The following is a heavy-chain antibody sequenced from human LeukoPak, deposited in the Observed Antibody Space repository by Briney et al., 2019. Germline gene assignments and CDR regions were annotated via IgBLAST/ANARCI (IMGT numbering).Heavy chain of an antibody. CDR3: EKGSGLGGTNVDY. D-gene: IGHD3-3*01. Sequence: GGSLRLSCAASGLTFSSYGMSWVRQAPGKGLEWVSLINYNGGGTYYADSVKGRFTISRENSKNTLYMQMNSLRAEDTAVYYCEKGSGLGGTNVDYWGQGTLVTVSS. J-gene: IGHJ4*02. CDR1: GLTFSSYG. V-gene: IGHV3-23*01. CDR2: INYNGGGT.